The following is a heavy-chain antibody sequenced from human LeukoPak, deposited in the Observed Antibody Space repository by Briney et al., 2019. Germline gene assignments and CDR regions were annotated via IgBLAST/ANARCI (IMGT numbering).Heavy chain of an antibody. J-gene: IGHJ4*02. CDR3: ARVVMTTVTTATGYFGY. CDR2: ISAYNGNT. CDR1: GYTFTSYG. V-gene: IGHV1-18*01. Sequence: ASVKVSCKASGYTFTSYGISWVRQAPGQGLEWMGWISAYNGNTNYAQKFQGRVTITADKSTSTAYMELSSLRSEDTAVYYCARVVMTTVTTATGYFGYWGQGTLVTVSS. D-gene: IGHD4-17*01.